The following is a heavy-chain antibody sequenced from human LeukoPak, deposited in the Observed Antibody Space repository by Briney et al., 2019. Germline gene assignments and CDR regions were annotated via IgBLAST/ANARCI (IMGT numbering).Heavy chain of an antibody. V-gene: IGHV1-2*02. Sequence: ASVKVSCKASGYSFTGYYMHWVRQAPGQGLEWMGWINPNSGVTDSAQRFQGRVIMTRDTSISTAYMELSRLRSDDTAVYYCARDGGIHDFWSGYYIGYWFDSWGQGTLVTVSS. J-gene: IGHJ5*01. D-gene: IGHD3-3*01. CDR2: INPNSGVT. CDR1: GYSFTGYY. CDR3: ARDGGIHDFWSGYYIGYWFDS.